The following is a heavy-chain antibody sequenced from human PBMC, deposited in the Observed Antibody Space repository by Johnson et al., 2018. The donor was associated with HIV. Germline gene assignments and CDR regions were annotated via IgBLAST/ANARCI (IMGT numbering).Heavy chain of an antibody. Sequence: QVQLVESGGGVVQPGRSLRVSCGTSGFTFSSFDMHWVRQAPGKGLEWVAVISYDGSNKYYADSVKGRFTISRDNSKNTLYLQMNSLRAEDKAVYYCAKQQLARGFYAFDIWGQGTMVTVSS. D-gene: IGHD6-13*01. V-gene: IGHV3-30*18. CDR2: ISYDGSNK. CDR1: GFTFSSFD. J-gene: IGHJ3*02. CDR3: AKQQLARGFYAFDI.